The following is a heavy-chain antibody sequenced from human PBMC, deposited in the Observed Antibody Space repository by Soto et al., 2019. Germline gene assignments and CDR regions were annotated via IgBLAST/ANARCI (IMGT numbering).Heavy chain of an antibody. V-gene: IGHV4-39*01. CDR3: ARHGNAHSRSWSLVWFDP. J-gene: IGHJ5*02. Sequence: SETLSLTCTVSGGSISSSSYYWGWIRQPPGKGLEWIGSIYYSGSTYYNPSLKSRVTISVDTSKNQFSLKLSSVTAADTAVYYCARHGNAHSRSWSLVWFDPWGQGTLVTVSS. CDR1: GGSISSSSYY. CDR2: IYYSGST. D-gene: IGHD6-13*01.